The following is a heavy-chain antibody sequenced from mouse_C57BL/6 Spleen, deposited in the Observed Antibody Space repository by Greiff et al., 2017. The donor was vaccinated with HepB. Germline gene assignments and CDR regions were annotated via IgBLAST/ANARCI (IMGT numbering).Heavy chain of an antibody. V-gene: IGHV1-55*01. CDR2: IYPGSGST. J-gene: IGHJ4*01. CDR3: ARQLRLVPYYAMDY. D-gene: IGHD3-2*02. Sequence: VQLKQPGAELVKPGASVKMSCKASGYTFTSYWITWVKQRPGQGLEWIGDIYPGSGSTNYNEKFKSKATLTVDTSSSTAYMQLSSLTSEDSAVYYCARQLRLVPYYAMDYWGQGTSVTVSS. CDR1: GYTFTSYW.